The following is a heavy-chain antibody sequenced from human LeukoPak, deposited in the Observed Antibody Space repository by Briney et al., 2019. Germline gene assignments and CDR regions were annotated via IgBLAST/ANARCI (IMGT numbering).Heavy chain of an antibody. CDR3: ARVNSGSANWPYYFDY. D-gene: IGHD1-26*01. Sequence: GGSLRLSCAASGFTFSSYAMHWVRQAPGKGLEWVAVISYDGSNKYYADSVKGRFTISRDNSKNTLYLQMNSLRAEDTAVYYCARVNSGSANWPYYFDYWGQGTLVTVSS. CDR2: ISYDGSNK. CDR1: GFTFSSYA. V-gene: IGHV3-30-3*01. J-gene: IGHJ4*02.